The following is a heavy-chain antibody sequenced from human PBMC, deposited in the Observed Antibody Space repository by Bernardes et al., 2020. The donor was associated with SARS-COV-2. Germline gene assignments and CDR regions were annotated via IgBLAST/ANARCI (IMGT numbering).Heavy chain of an antibody. V-gene: IGHV3-23*01. J-gene: IGHJ4*02. CDR3: AKEKYSILPLDH. Sequence: GGSLRLSCSASGFTFNNYAMTWVRRAPGKGLEWVSSISTSGGDKYYGDSVKGRFTISRDISKNTLYLQMNSLRADDTAVYFCAKEKYSILPLDHWGQGTLVTVSS. CDR1: GFTFNNYA. CDR2: ISTSGGDK. D-gene: IGHD1-1*01.